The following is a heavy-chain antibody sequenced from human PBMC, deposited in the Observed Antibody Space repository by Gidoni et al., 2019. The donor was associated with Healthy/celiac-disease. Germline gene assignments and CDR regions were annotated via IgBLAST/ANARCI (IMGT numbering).Heavy chain of an antibody. J-gene: IGHJ6*02. V-gene: IGHV1-46*01. D-gene: IGHD2-2*01. CDR1: GYTFTRYY. CDR2: IKPSCGST. CDR3: ARESGAVYCSSTSCPYYYYGMDV. Sequence: QVQLVQSGAEVKTPGASVKVSCKASGYTFTRYYIHLVRQAPGQGLEWMGIIKPSCGSTSYAQKFQGRVTMTRDTSTSTVYMELSSLRSEDTAVYYCARESGAVYCSSTSCPYYYYGMDVWGQGTTVTVSS.